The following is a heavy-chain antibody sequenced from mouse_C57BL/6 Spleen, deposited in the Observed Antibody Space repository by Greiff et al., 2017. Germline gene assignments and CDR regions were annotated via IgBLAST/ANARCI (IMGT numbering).Heavy chain of an antibody. CDR2: INPNNGGP. D-gene: IGHD1-1*01. J-gene: IGHJ1*03. Sequence: EVQRVESGPELVKPGASVKIPCKASGYTFTDYNMDWVKQSHGKSLEWIGDINPNNGGPIYNQKFKGKATLTVDKSSSTAYLELRSLTSEDTAVYYCARWYYGSSYVWYVDVWGTGTTVTVSS. V-gene: IGHV1-18*01. CDR1: GYTFTDYN. CDR3: ARWYYGSSYVWYVDV.